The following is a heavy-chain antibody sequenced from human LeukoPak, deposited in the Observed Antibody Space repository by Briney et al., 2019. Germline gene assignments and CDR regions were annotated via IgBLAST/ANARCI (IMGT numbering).Heavy chain of an antibody. CDR2: ISHSGST. V-gene: IGHV4-38-2*01. J-gene: IGHJ6*03. CDR3: ARGSARNSYYYDMDV. CDR1: GYSISSVYS. Sequence: PSETLSLTCAVSGYSISSVYSWGCIRQPPGKGLEWIGRISHSGSTYYNPALKSRVTISVDTSKNQSSLKLSSLTAADTAVYYCARGSARNSYYYDMDVWGKGTTVTVSS. D-gene: IGHD1-1*01.